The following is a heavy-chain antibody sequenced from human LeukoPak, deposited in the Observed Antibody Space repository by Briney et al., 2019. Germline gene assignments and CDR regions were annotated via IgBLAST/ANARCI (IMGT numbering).Heavy chain of an antibody. CDR2: ISYDGSNK. Sequence: AGGSLRLSCAASGFTFSSYAMHWVRQAPGKGLEWVAVISYDGSNKYYADSVKGRFTITRDNSKYTLYLQMNSLRAEDTAVYYCARANWYYYDSSGQFDYWGQGTLVTVSS. J-gene: IGHJ4*02. CDR1: GFTFSSYA. D-gene: IGHD3-22*01. CDR3: ARANWYYYDSSGQFDY. V-gene: IGHV3-30*04.